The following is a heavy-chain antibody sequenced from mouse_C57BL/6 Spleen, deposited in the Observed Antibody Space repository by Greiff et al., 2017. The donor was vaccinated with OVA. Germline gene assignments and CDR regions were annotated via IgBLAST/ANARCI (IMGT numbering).Heavy chain of an antibody. Sequence: EVKLVESGGGLVKPGGSLKLSCAASGFTFSDYGMHWVRQAPEKGLEWVAYISSGSSTIYYADTVKGRFTISRDNAKNTLFLQMTSLRSEDTAMYYCANDGYYYAMDYWGQGTSVTVSS. V-gene: IGHV5-17*01. CDR1: GFTFSDYG. CDR3: ANDGYYYAMDY. CDR2: ISSGSSTI. D-gene: IGHD2-3*01. J-gene: IGHJ4*01.